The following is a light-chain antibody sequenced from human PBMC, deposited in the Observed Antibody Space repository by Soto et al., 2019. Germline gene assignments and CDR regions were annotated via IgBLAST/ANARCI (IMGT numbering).Light chain of an antibody. Sequence: IVLTQSPGTLSFSPGERATLSCRASQSVSSDYLAWYQQKPGQAPRLLIYGASSRPIGIPDRFSGSGSGTDFTLTVSRLEPEDFAVFYCQQYGSSPPTFGQGTTVEIK. J-gene: IGKJ2*01. CDR1: QSVSSDY. CDR2: GAS. V-gene: IGKV3-20*01. CDR3: QQYGSSPPT.